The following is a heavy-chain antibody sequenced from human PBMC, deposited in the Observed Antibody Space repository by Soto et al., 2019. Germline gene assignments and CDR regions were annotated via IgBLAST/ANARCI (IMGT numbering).Heavy chain of an antibody. Sequence: PSETLSLTCTVSGGSISSGGYYWSWIRQHPGKGLEWIGYIYYSGSTYFNPSLKSRLTISVDTSKDQFSLQLSSVTAADTAIYYCARPANTVADHFDLWGQGTPVTVSS. V-gene: IGHV4-31*03. J-gene: IGHJ4*02. CDR3: ARPANTVADHFDL. CDR1: GGSISSGGYY. D-gene: IGHD4-17*01. CDR2: IYYSGST.